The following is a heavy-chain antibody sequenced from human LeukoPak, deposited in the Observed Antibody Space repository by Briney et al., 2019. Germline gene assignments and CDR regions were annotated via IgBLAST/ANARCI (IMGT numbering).Heavy chain of an antibody. V-gene: IGHV3-30*03. CDR1: GFTFSSYG. CDR3: ARGRGSTSSYDS. Sequence: GGSLRLSCAASGFTFSSYGMHWVRQAPGKGLEWVAVISYDGSNKYYADSVKGRFTISRDNSKNTLYLQMNSLRVEDTALYYCARGRGSTSSYDSWGQGSLVTVSS. J-gene: IGHJ5*01. D-gene: IGHD2-2*01. CDR2: ISYDGSNK.